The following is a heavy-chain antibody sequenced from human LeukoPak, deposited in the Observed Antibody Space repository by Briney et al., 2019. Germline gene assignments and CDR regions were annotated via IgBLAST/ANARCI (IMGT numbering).Heavy chain of an antibody. Sequence: GGSLRLSCAASGFTFSSYGMHWVRQAPGKGLEWVAFIRYDGSNKYYADSVKGRFTISRDNSKNTLYLQMNSLRAEDTAVYYCAKGDIAAAGTLCDYWGQGTLVTVSS. CDR3: AKGDIAAAGTLCDY. CDR2: IRYDGSNK. V-gene: IGHV3-30*02. J-gene: IGHJ4*02. CDR1: GFTFSSYG. D-gene: IGHD6-13*01.